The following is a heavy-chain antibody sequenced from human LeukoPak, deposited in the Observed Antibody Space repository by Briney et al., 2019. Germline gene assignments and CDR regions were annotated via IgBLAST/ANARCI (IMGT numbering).Heavy chain of an antibody. CDR1: GFTFSSYW. J-gene: IGHJ6*04. D-gene: IGHD3-10*01. CDR2: IEQDGSEK. Sequence: GGSLRLSCAASGFTFSSYWMSWVRQAPGKGLEWVANIEQDGSEKYYVDSVKGRFTISRDNAKNSLYLQMNSLRAEDTAVYYCARAGPPFYYYYGMDVWGKGTTVTVSS. V-gene: IGHV3-7*03. CDR3: ARAGPPFYYYYGMDV.